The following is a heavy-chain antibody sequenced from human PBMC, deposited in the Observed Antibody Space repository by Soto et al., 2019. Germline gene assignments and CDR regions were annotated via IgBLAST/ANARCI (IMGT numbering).Heavy chain of an antibody. CDR1: GFTFSSYA. D-gene: IGHD3-3*01. J-gene: IGHJ6*02. CDR3: ARELLARLLSPRGNPPYYYGIDV. CDR2: ISYDGSNK. Sequence: QVQLVESGGGVVQPGRSLRLSCAASGFTFSSYAMHWVRQAPGKGLEWVAVISYDGSNKYYADSVKGRFTISRDNSKNTLYLQMNRLRAEDTAVYYCARELLARLLSPRGNPPYYYGIDVWGQGTTVTVSS. V-gene: IGHV3-30-3*01.